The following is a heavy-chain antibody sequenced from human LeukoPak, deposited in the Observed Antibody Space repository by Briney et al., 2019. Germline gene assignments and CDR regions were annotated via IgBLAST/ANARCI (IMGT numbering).Heavy chain of an antibody. Sequence: GGSLRLSCAASGFSFRNYWMGWVRQAPGKGLEWVANTKPDGSAEYYADSVRGRFTASRDNANNLLYLQMNRLRAEDTAVYYCARDGGLHTNFDFWGQGTLLTVSS. CDR3: ARDGGLHTNFDF. CDR2: TKPDGSAE. D-gene: IGHD2-15*01. V-gene: IGHV3-7*01. CDR1: GFSFRNYW. J-gene: IGHJ4*02.